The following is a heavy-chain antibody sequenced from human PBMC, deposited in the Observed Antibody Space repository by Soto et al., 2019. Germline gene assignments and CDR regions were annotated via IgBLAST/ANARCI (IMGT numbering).Heavy chain of an antibody. D-gene: IGHD7-27*01. Sequence: GRSLRLSCTTSGFNFSSYWVNWVRQAPGKGVVWVSRIKSDGTTTDYADSVKGRFTISRDNAKRTLYLEMNSLRAEDTAVYYCTRNAGARFYGKLDHWGQ. J-gene: IGHJ4*02. CDR2: IKSDGTTT. CDR1: GFNFSSYW. V-gene: IGHV3-74*01. CDR3: TRNAGARFYGKLDH.